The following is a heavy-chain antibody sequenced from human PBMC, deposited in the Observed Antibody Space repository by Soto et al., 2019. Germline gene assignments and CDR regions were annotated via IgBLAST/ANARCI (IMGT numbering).Heavy chain of an antibody. Sequence: QVQLVQSGAEVKKPGSSVKVSCKASGGTFRTSAISWVRQAPGQGLEWVGGSMPVFRRPKYAQNFQCRVTITPDESTSTAHMELCSLTSDDTAVYDCARDKDRPQFGGNYYYILDVCGQGTAVTVSS. V-gene: IGHV1-69*05. J-gene: IGHJ6*02. CDR2: SMPVFRRP. CDR3: ARDKDRPQFGGNYYYILDV. D-gene: IGHD3-10*01. CDR1: GGTFRTSA.